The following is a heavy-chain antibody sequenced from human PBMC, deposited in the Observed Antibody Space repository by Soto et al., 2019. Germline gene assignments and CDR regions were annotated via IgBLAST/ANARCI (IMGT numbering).Heavy chain of an antibody. CDR1: GGTFSTYA. J-gene: IGHJ4*02. CDR2: IIPLFGTA. D-gene: IGHD1-26*01. CDR3: ARDLKLAGSYPRAGFDY. V-gene: IGHV1-69*13. Sequence: GASVKVSCKTSGGTFSTYAIYWVRQAPGQGLEWMGAIIPLFGTADYAQKFQGRVTMTADESTSTAYMELSSLRSEDTAVYYCARDLKLAGSYPRAGFDYWGQGTLVTVST.